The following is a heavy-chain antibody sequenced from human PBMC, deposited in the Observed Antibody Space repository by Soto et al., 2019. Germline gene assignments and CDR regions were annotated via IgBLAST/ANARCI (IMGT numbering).Heavy chain of an antibody. J-gene: IGHJ5*02. D-gene: IGHD6-6*01. CDR2: IYYSGST. CDR3: ARHGGGSSSLDWFDP. V-gene: IGHV4-39*01. CDR1: GGSISSSSYY. Sequence: SETLSLTCTVSGGSISSSSYYWGWIRQPPGKGLEWIGSIYYSGSTYYNPSLKSRVTISVDTSKNQFSLKLSSATAADTAVYYCARHGGGSSSLDWFDPWGQGTLVTVSS.